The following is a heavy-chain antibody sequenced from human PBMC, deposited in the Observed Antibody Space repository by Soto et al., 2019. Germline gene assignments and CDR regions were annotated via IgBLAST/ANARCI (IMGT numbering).Heavy chain of an antibody. Sequence: PGGSLRLSCAASGFIFENFGMSWVRQAPGKGLEWISSISGSGFKKYYADSVKGRFTISRDNSKSTVYLELNNLSAEDTAVCHCAKNQGVELVPLATVDWFDPWGQGSMVTVSS. D-gene: IGHD1-26*01. CDR3: AKNQGVELVPLATVDWFDP. V-gene: IGHV3-23*01. CDR1: GFIFENFG. CDR2: ISGSGFKK. J-gene: IGHJ5*02.